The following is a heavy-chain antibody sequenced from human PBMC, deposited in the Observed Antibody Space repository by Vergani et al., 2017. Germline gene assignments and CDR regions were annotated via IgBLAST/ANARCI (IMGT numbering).Heavy chain of an antibody. CDR2: IYYSGST. Sequence: QVQLQESGPGLVKPSETLSLTCTVSGGSISSYYWSWIRQPPGKGLEWIGYIYYSGSTNYNPSLKSRVTISVDTSKNQFSLKLSSVTAADTAVYYCAREGSSGSLPYWGQGTLVTVSS. V-gene: IGHV4-59*01. CDR3: AREGSSGSLPY. J-gene: IGHJ4*02. D-gene: IGHD6-19*01. CDR1: GGSISSYY.